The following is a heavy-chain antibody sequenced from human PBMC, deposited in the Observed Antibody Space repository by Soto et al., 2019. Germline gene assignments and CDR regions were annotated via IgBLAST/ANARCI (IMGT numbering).Heavy chain of an antibody. CDR2: IFYTGST. J-gene: IGHJ6*02. CDR3: ARDRVRRDNKPYGMDV. D-gene: IGHD2-21*01. Sequence: QVQLQESGPGLVKPSQTLSLTCTVSGDSIASGPYYWTWIRQHPGKGLEWIGNIFYTGSTYYNPSLQSRVSISVDTSKNQFALRLTSVTAADPAIYYCARDRVRRDNKPYGMDVWGQGTTVTVSS. V-gene: IGHV4-31*03. CDR1: GDSIASGPYY.